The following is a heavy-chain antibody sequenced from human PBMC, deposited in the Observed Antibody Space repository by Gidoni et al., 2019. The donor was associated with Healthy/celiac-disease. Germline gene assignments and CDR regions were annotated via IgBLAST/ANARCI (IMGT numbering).Heavy chain of an antibody. CDR1: GGSFSGYY. D-gene: IGHD3-10*01. Sequence: QVQLQQWGAGLLKPSETLSLTCAVYGGSFSGYYWSWIRQPPGTGLEWIGEINHSGSTNYNPSLKSRVTISVDTSKNQFSLKLSSVTAADTAVYYCARGHKSITMVRGVIRWFDPWGQGTLVTVSS. CDR2: INHSGST. J-gene: IGHJ5*02. V-gene: IGHV4-34*01. CDR3: ARGHKSITMVRGVIRWFDP.